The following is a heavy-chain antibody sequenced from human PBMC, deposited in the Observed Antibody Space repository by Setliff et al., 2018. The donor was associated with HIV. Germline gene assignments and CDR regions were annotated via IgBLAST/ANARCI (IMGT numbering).Heavy chain of an antibody. CDR3: TSGVEQWLIRGY. V-gene: IGHV3-73*01. CDR1: GFTFSGST. D-gene: IGHD6-19*01. J-gene: IGHJ4*02. CDR2: IGSKANSYAT. Sequence: ASVKVSCAASGFTFSGSTMYWVRQASGKGLEWVGRIGSKANSYATVYAASVKGRFTISRDDSENTAYLQMNSLKTEDTAVYYCTSGVEQWLIRGYWGQGTLVTVSS.